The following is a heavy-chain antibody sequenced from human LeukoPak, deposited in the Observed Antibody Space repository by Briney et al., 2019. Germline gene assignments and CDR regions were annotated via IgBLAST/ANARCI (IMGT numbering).Heavy chain of an antibody. Sequence: ASVKVSCKASGYTFTGYYMHWVRQAPGQGLEWMGWINPNSGGTNYAQKFQGRVTMTRDTSISTAYMEPSRLRSDDTAVYYCEVTAVILGQSYWGQGTLVTVSS. CDR2: INPNSGGT. J-gene: IGHJ4*02. D-gene: IGHD3-16*02. CDR1: GYTFTGYY. CDR3: EVTAVILGQSY. V-gene: IGHV1-2*02.